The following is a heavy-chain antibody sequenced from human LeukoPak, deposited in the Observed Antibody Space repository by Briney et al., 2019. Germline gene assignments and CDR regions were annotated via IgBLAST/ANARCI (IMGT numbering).Heavy chain of an antibody. D-gene: IGHD2-2*01. V-gene: IGHV1-69*04. CDR3: ARDIVPAAMGVYYYYYYMDV. CDR2: IIPILGIA. Sequence: SVKVSCKASGGTFISYTISWVRQAPGQGLEWMGRIIPILGIANYAQKFQGRVTITADKSTSTAYMELSSLRSEDTAVYYCARDIVPAAMGVYYYYYYMDVWGKGTTVTVSS. CDR1: GGTFISYT. J-gene: IGHJ6*03.